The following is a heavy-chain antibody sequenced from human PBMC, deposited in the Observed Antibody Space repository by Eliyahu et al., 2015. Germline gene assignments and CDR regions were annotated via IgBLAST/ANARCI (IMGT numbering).Heavy chain of an antibody. V-gene: IGHV7-4-1*02. CDR3: ARGNWNYAFGI. Sequence: QVQLVQSGSELKKPGASVKVSCKASGYSVSSYAMNWVRQAPGQGAWVVGWVNSKTGNPTYAQDFTGRLVFSLDTSVNTAYLQINDLKAEDTAVYYCARGNWNYAFGIWGQGTMVTVSS. D-gene: IGHD1-7*01. CDR1: GYSVSSYA. J-gene: IGHJ3*02. CDR2: VNSKTGNP.